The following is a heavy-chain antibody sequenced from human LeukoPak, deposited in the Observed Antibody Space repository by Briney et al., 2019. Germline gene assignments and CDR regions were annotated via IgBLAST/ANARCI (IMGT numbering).Heavy chain of an antibody. CDR2: NSAYNGNT. Sequence: ASVKVSCKASGYTFTSYGISWVRQAPGQGLECMGWNSAYNGNTNYAQKLQGRVTMNTDTSTSTAYMELRSLRSDDTAVYYCAREGIAANWFAPWGQGTLVTVSS. CDR3: AREGIAANWFAP. D-gene: IGHD6-13*01. CDR1: GYTFTSYG. V-gene: IGHV1-18*01. J-gene: IGHJ5*02.